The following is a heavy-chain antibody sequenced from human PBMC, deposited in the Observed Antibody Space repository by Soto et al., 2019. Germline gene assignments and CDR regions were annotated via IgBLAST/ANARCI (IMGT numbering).Heavy chain of an antibody. Sequence: GGSLRLSCAASGFTCDDYDMHWVWQVPGKGLDWVSGINTSGPSTNYAESVKGRFTISRVKAKNTVSLQMSSLRVEDTGVYSCAQDSWYADLWSQGSQVTVAP. CDR2: INTSGPST. CDR1: GFTCDDYD. CDR3: AQDSWYADL. V-gene: IGHV3-74*01. J-gene: IGHJ5*02. D-gene: IGHD6-13*01.